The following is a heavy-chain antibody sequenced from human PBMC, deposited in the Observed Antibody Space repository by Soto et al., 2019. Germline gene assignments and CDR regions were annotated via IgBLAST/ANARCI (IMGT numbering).Heavy chain of an antibody. CDR1: GYTFISYD. CDR3: ARGVAYGDNYYYYYGMDV. D-gene: IGHD4-17*01. Sequence: VASVKVSCKASGYTFISYDINWVRQATGQGXEWMGWMNPNSGNTGYAQKFQGRVTMTRNTSISTAYMELSSLRSEDTAVYYCARGVAYGDNYYYYYGMDVWGQGTTFTVCS. CDR2: MNPNSGNT. V-gene: IGHV1-8*01. J-gene: IGHJ6*02.